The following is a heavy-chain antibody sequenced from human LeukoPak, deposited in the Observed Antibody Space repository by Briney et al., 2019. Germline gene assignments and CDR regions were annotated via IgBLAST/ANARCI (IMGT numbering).Heavy chain of an antibody. Sequence: GGSLRLSCAASGFTFSSYGMHWVRQAPGKGLEWVTFIRFDGSYEDYADSVKGRFTISRDNSKNTLYLQMNSLRAEDTAVYYCAKEIGYGSGGNWFDPWGQRTLVTVSS. CDR1: GFTFSSYG. V-gene: IGHV3-30*02. D-gene: IGHD3-10*01. J-gene: IGHJ5*02. CDR2: IRFDGSYE. CDR3: AKEIGYGSGGNWFDP.